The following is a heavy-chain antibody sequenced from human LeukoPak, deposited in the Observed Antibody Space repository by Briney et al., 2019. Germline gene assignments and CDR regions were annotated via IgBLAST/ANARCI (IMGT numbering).Heavy chain of an antibody. D-gene: IGHD6-13*01. J-gene: IGHJ4*02. CDR2: IYSGGST. CDR3: AREKPDGAYSSSWYYFDY. CDR1: GFTVSSNY. Sequence: GGSLRLSCAASGFTVSSNYMSWVRQAPGKGLEWVSVIYSGGSTYYADSVKGRFTISRDNSKNTLYLQMNSLRAQDTAVYYCAREKPDGAYSSSWYYFDYWGQGTLVTVSS. V-gene: IGHV3-66*01.